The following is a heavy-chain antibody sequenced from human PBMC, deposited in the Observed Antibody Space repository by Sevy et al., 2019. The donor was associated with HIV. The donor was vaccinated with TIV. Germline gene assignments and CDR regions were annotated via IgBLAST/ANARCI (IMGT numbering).Heavy chain of an antibody. CDR2: INPSGGTT. J-gene: IGHJ3*02. CDR3: ARAPSWYDSSGYNALDI. Sequence: ASVKVSCKASGDTFNNYHVHWVRQAPGQGLEWMGIINPSGGTTSYAQKFQGRVTMTRDTSTSTVYMERSSLRSEDTAVYYCARAPSWYDSSGYNALDIWGQGTMVTVSS. V-gene: IGHV1-46*02. D-gene: IGHD3-22*01. CDR1: GDTFNNYH.